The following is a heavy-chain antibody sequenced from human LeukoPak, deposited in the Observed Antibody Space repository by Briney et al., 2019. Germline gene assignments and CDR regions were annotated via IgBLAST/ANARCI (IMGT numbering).Heavy chain of an antibody. D-gene: IGHD1-26*01. CDR3: ARDGGVGAQNWFDS. CDR2: IWYDGSNR. Sequence: GGSLRLSCAASGFTFSSYGMHWVRQAPGKGLEWVAVIWYDGSNRYYADSVKGRFTISRDNSKDTLYLQMNSLRVEDTAVFYCARDGGVGAQNWFDSWGQGTLVTVSS. J-gene: IGHJ5*01. CDR1: GFTFSSYG. V-gene: IGHV3-33*01.